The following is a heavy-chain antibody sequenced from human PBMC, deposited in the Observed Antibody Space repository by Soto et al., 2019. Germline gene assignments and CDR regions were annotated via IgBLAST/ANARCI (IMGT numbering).Heavy chain of an antibody. CDR1: GGTFNNYA. CDR3: ARSEYTDLNFYAMDV. V-gene: IGHV1-69*06. D-gene: IGHD2-21*02. Sequence: QVQLVQSGAEVKKPGSSVKVSCKASGGTFNNYAISWVRQAPGQGLEWLGGIIPIFGTPQYAQRFQGRVTITADKSTDTVYLELRSDDAAVYYCARSEYTDLNFYAMDVWGRGTTVTVSS. J-gene: IGHJ6*02. CDR2: IIPIFGTP.